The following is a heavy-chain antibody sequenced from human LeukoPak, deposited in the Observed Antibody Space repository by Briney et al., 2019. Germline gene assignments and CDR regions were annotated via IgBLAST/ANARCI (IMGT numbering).Heavy chain of an antibody. CDR1: GYTFTGYY. Sequence: ASVKVSCKASGYTFTGYYMHWVRQAPGQGLEWMGWINPNSGGTNYAQKFQGRVTMTRDTSISTAYMELSRLRSVDTAVYYCARVSSSWLRFFDYWAREPWSPSPQ. CDR3: ARVSSSWLRFFDY. J-gene: IGHJ4*02. CDR2: INPNSGGT. V-gene: IGHV1-2*02. D-gene: IGHD6-13*01.